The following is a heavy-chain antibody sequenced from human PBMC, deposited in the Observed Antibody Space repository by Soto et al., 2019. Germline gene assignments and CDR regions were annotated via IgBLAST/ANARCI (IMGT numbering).Heavy chain of an antibody. D-gene: IGHD5-18*01. V-gene: IGHV1-3*01. J-gene: IGHJ4*02. CDR2: INAGNGNT. CDR1: GYIFTSYY. Sequence: ASVKVSCKASGYIFTSYYIHWVRQAPGQGLEWMGWINAGNGNTKYSQKFQGRVTITRDTSASTAYMELSSLRSEDTAVYYCARDPGYSYGYNWGQGTLVTVSS. CDR3: ARDPGYSYGYN.